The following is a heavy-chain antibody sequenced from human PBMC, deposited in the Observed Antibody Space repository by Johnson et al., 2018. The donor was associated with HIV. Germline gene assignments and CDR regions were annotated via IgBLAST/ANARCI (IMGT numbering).Heavy chain of an antibody. D-gene: IGHD5-24*01. V-gene: IGHV3-20*04. CDR1: GFIFDDYG. CDR2: INWNGGST. Sequence: VQLVESGGGVVRPGGSLRLSCAASGFIFDDYGMSWVRQAPGKGLEWVSGINWNGGSTGYADSVKGRFTISRDNAKNSLYVEMNRLRAEDTAGYYCAKTMAQGEDGFDVWGQGTLVTVAS. CDR3: AKTMAQGEDGFDV. J-gene: IGHJ3*01.